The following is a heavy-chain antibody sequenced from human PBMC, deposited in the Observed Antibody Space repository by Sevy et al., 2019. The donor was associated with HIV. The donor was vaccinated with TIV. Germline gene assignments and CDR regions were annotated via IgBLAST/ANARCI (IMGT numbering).Heavy chain of an antibody. CDR1: GFTFRNYW. CDR2: INHNGTEI. D-gene: IGHD4-4*01. CDR3: AINSDYGMDA. Sequence: GGSLRLSCVVSGFTFRNYWMSWVRQAPGKGLEWVANINHNGTEIYSVDSVKGRFTFSRDNTKNSVYLQMNSLRAEDTAIYYCAINSDYGMDAWGQGTTVTVSS. V-gene: IGHV3-7*01. J-gene: IGHJ6*02.